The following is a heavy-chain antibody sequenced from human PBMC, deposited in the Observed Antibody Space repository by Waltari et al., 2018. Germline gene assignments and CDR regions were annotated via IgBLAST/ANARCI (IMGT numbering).Heavy chain of an antibody. CDR1: GFSFSAYT. CDR3: ARDWGSGYVYELDY. V-gene: IGHV3-21*01. J-gene: IGHJ4*02. D-gene: IGHD3-22*01. CDR2: LTTCGTNI. Sequence: EGRLVESGGGLVKPGGSLRLSCEASGFSFSAYTMNWVRQAPGKGVEWVVSLTTCGTNIYYADSVKGRFTISRDNTKNSLYLQMNSLRAEDTAVYYCARDWGSGYVYELDYWGQGTLVTVSS.